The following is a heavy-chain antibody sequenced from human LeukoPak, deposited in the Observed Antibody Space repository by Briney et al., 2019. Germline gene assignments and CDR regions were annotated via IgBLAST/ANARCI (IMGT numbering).Heavy chain of an antibody. CDR1: GGSISSGGYS. D-gene: IGHD5-18*01. Sequence: PSETLSLTCAVSGGSISSGGYSWSWIRQPPGKGLEWIGYIYYSGSTNYNPSLKSRVTISVDTSKNQFSLKLSSVTAADTAVYYCARVINRYSYGTPIDYWGQGTLVTVSS. CDR3: ARVINRYSYGTPIDY. V-gene: IGHV4-61*08. J-gene: IGHJ4*02. CDR2: IYYSGST.